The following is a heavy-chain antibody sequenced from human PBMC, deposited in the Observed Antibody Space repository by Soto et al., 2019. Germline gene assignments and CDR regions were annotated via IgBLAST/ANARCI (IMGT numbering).Heavy chain of an antibody. J-gene: IGHJ4*02. V-gene: IGHV5-51*01. CDR3: ARHVVSSGWYLSYYFDY. CDR2: IYPGDSDT. D-gene: IGHD6-19*01. Sequence: EVQLVQSGAEVKKPGESLKISCKGSGYSFTSYWIGWVRQMPGKGLEWMGIIYPGDSDTRYSPSFQGQVTISADKSISXXYLQWSSLKASDTAMYYCARHVVSSGWYLSYYFDYWGQGTLVTVSS. CDR1: GYSFTSYW.